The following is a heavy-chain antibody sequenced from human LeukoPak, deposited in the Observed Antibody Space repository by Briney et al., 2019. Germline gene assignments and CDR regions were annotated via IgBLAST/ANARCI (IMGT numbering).Heavy chain of an antibody. V-gene: IGHV3-7*01. J-gene: IGHJ6*03. CDR2: IKQDGSET. CDR1: GFTFRSYW. D-gene: IGHD3-10*01. Sequence: GGSLRLSCAASGFTFRSYWMTWVRQYPGKGLEWVANIKQDGSETYYADSVKGRFTISRDNSKNTLYLQMNSLRAEDTAVYYCARVPGNYYYYMDVWGKGATVTVSS. CDR3: ARVPGNYYYYMDV.